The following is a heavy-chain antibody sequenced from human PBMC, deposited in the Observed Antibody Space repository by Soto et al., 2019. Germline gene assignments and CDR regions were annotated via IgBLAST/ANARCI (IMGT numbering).Heavy chain of an antibody. J-gene: IGHJ4*02. V-gene: IGHV4-30-4*01. CDR1: GGSISSDNYF. CDR3: ARASQGDFLDS. Sequence: SETLSLTCTVSGGSISSDNYFWSWIRQPPGKGLEWIGYIYYSGSTYYNSSLKSRVTTSIDTSKNQFSLELSSVTAADTAVYYCARASQGDFLDSWGQGTLVTVSS. D-gene: IGHD2-21*02. CDR2: IYYSGST.